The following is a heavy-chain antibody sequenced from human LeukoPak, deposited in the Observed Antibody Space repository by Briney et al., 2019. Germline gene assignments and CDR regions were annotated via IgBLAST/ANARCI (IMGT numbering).Heavy chain of an antibody. V-gene: IGHV4-34*01. CDR2: INHSGST. D-gene: IGHD6-6*01. CDR1: GGSFSGYY. J-gene: IGHJ6*02. CDR3: ARGASRVAAPYYYYYGMDV. Sequence: SETLSLTCAVYGGSFSGYYWSWIRQPPGKGLEWIGEINHSGSTNYNPFLKSRVTISVDTSKNQFSLKLSSVTAADTAVYYCARGASRVAAPYYYYYGMDVWGQGTTVTVSS.